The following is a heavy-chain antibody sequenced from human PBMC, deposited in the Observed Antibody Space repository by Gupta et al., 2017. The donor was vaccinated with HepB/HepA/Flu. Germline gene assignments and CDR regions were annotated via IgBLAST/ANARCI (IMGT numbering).Heavy chain of an antibody. J-gene: IGHJ6*02. CDR1: GFSFDDYA. Sequence: EVQLVESGGSVVQPGGSLRLSCTASGFSFDDYAMHWVRQAPGKGLEWVSLITGDGSSTYYADSVKGRFTVSRDNNRNSLYLQMNSLRTEDTALYYCAKDIDSAWFYSSFSMAVWGQGTTVTVSS. CDR2: ITGDGSST. D-gene: IGHD6-6*01. CDR3: AKDIDSAWFYSSFSMAV. V-gene: IGHV3-43*02.